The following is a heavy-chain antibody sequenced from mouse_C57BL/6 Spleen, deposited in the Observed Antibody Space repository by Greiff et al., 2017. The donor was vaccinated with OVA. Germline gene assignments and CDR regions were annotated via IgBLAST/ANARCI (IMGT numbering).Heavy chain of an antibody. CDR3: APNLDY. V-gene: IGHV1-26*01. J-gene: IGHJ2*01. Sequence: VQLQQSGPELVKPGASVKISCKASGYTFTDYYMNWVKQSHGKSLEWIGDINPNNGGTSYNQKFKGKATLTVDKSSSTAYMELRSLTSEDSAVYYCAPNLDYWGQGTTLTVSS. CDR1: GYTFTDYY. CDR2: INPNNGGT.